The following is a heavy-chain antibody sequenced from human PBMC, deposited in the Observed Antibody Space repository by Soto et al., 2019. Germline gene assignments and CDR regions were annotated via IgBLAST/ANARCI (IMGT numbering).Heavy chain of an antibody. J-gene: IGHJ4*02. V-gene: IGHV3-23*01. Sequence: GGSLRLSCAASGFTFSSYAMSWVRQAPGKGLEWVSAISGSGGSTYYADSVKGRFTISRDNSKNTLYLQMNSLRAEDTAVYYCATPSKYYDILTGYSPAFDYWGQGTLVTVSS. CDR3: ATPSKYYDILTGYSPAFDY. D-gene: IGHD3-9*01. CDR1: GFTFSSYA. CDR2: ISGSGGST.